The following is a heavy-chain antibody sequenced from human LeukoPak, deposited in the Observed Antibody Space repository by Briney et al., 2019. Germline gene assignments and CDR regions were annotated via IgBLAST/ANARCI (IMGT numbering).Heavy chain of an antibody. CDR2: IFSTDKT. Sequence: GGSLRLSCAASGITVSTNYMNWVRQAPGKGLEWVSVIFSTDKTNYADSVQGRFTISRDPSKNTVYLQMNSLRVEDTAVYYCVGYCSNKNCPMFASWGRGTLVTVSS. CDR3: VGYCSNKNCPMFAS. D-gene: IGHD2-2*01. V-gene: IGHV3-66*01. J-gene: IGHJ4*02. CDR1: GITVSTNY.